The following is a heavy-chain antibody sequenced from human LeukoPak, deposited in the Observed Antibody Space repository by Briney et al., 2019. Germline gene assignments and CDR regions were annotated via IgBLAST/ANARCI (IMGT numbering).Heavy chain of an antibody. CDR3: ARDGSDYPGSPGGMDV. Sequence: ASVKVSCKASGYTFTSYYMHWVRQAPGQGLEWMGIINPSGGSTSYAQKFQGRVTMTRDTSTSTVYMELSSLRSEDTAVYYCARDGSDYPGSPGGMDVWGQGTTVTVSS. CDR2: INPSGGST. CDR1: GYTFTSYY. J-gene: IGHJ6*02. V-gene: IGHV1-46*01. D-gene: IGHD4-17*01.